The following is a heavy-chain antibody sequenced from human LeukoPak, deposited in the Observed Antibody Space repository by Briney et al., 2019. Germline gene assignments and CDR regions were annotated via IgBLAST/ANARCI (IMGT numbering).Heavy chain of an antibody. Sequence: PSETLSLTCAVYGGSFSGYYWSWIRQPPGKGLEWIGEINHGGSTNYNPSLKSRVTISVDTSKNQFSLKLSSVTAAATAVYYCATCAAPTRPGWFDPWGQGTLVTVSS. CDR3: ATCAAPTRPGWFDP. V-gene: IGHV4-34*01. D-gene: IGHD6-25*01. CDR2: INHGGST. CDR1: GGSFSGYY. J-gene: IGHJ5*02.